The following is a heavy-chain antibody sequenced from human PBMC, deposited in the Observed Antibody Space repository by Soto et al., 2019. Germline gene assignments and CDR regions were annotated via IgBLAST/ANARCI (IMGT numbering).Heavy chain of an antibody. CDR1: GFTFSSYA. V-gene: IGHV3-30-3*01. CDR3: ARENPWGSGWSAFDY. J-gene: IGHJ4*02. Sequence: VQLVESGGGVVQPGRSLRLSCAASGFTFSSYAMHWVRQAPGKGLEWVAVISYDGSNKYYADSVKGRFTISRDNSKNTLYLQMNSLRAEDTAVYYCARENPWGSGWSAFDYWGQGTLVTVSS. CDR2: ISYDGSNK. D-gene: IGHD6-19*01.